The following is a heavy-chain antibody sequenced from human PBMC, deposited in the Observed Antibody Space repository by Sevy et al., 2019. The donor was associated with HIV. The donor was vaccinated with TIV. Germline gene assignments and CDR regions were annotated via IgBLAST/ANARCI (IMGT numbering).Heavy chain of an antibody. D-gene: IGHD3-22*01. CDR2: INPNSGGT. J-gene: IGHJ4*02. CDR3: ARMGDYYDSSGYYPLKF. CDR1: GYTFTGYY. V-gene: IGHV1-2*02. Sequence: ASVKVSCKTSGYTFTGYYIHWVRQAPGQGLEWIGWINPNSGGTYFAKKFQDSVTMTTEKSVKTAYMELGSLRFDDPAVYYCARMGDYYDSSGYYPLKFWGQGTLVTVSS.